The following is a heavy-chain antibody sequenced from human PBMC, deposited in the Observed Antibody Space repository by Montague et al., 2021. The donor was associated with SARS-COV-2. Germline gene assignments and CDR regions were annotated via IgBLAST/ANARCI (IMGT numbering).Heavy chain of an antibody. J-gene: IGHJ4*02. CDR2: IDWDDDK. V-gene: IGHV2-70*01. CDR3: ARIRDYDILTGSYSGFDY. CDR1: GFSRSTSGMC. Sequence: PALAKPTKTLTLTCTFSGFSRSTSGMCVSWIRQPPGKALEWLALIDWDDDKYYSTSLKTRLTISKDTSKNQVVLTMTNMDPVDTATYYCARIRDYDILTGSYSGFDYWGQGTLVTVSS. D-gene: IGHD3-9*01.